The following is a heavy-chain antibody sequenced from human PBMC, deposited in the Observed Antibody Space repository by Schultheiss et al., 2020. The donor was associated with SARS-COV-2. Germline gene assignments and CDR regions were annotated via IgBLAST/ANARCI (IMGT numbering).Heavy chain of an antibody. J-gene: IGHJ4*02. V-gene: IGHV3-73*01. CDR3: TRHGSGSYDSVDY. CDR2: IRSKANSYAT. D-gene: IGHD1-26*01. Sequence: GESLKISCAASGFTFSGSAMHWVRQASGKGLEWVGRIRSKANSYATAYAASVKGRFTISRDDSKNTAYLQMNSLKTEDTAVYYCTRHGSGSYDSVDYWGQGTLVTVSS. CDR1: GFTFSGSA.